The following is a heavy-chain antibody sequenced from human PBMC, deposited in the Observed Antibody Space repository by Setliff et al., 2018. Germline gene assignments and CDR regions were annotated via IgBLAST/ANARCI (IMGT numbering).Heavy chain of an antibody. CDR1: GVSPSDHT. V-gene: IGHV4-34*01. J-gene: IGHJ4*01. CDR3: ARDRVIVASGRRGFYFDY. CDR2: ITHNGVT. Sequence: SETLSLTCVVHGVSPSDHTWSWIRQSPGQGLEWIGDITHNGVTNYKRSLRSRVTMSVDTSKNQISLKLSSVTAADTAVYYCARDRVIVASGRRGFYFDYWGHGTQVTVSS. D-gene: IGHD5-12*01.